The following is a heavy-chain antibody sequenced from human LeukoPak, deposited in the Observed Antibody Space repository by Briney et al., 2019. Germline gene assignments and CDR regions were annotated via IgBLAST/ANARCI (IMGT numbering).Heavy chain of an antibody. V-gene: IGHV3-23*01. CDR1: GFTFSSYA. D-gene: IGHD4-17*01. Sequence: GGSLRLSCAASGFTFSSYAMSWVRQAPGKGLEWVSAISGSGGSTYYADSVRGRFTISRDNSKNTLYLQMNSLRAEDTAVYYCAKVSAYDYGDSGLPHYGMDVWGQGTTVTVSS. CDR2: ISGSGGST. J-gene: IGHJ6*02. CDR3: AKVSAYDYGDSGLPHYGMDV.